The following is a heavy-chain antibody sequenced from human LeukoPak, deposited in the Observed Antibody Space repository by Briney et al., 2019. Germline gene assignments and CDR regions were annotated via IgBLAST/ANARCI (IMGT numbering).Heavy chain of an antibody. CDR3: ARSMTTVTTNNWFDP. J-gene: IGHJ5*02. V-gene: IGHV1-46*01. CDR1: GYTFTSYY. Sequence: ASVKVSCKASGYTFTSYYMRWVRQAPGQGLEWMGIINPSGGSTSYAQKFQGRVTMTRDMSTSTVYMELSSLRSEDTAVYYCARSMTTVTTNNWFDPWGQGTLVTVSS. D-gene: IGHD4-17*01. CDR2: INPSGGST.